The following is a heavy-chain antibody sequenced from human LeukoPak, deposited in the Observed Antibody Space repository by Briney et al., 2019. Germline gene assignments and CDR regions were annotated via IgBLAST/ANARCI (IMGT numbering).Heavy chain of an antibody. J-gene: IGHJ6*03. Sequence: SETLSLTCVVYGESFSGYYWGWIRQPPGKGLEWIGEINHSGSTHYIPSLKSRVIISVDTSKRQFFLKLRSVTAADTAVYYCARGPGYEILTGSFDYYYMDVWGKGTTVTVSS. V-gene: IGHV4-34*01. CDR1: GESFSGYY. D-gene: IGHD3-9*01. CDR3: ARGPGYEILTGSFDYYYMDV. CDR2: INHSGST.